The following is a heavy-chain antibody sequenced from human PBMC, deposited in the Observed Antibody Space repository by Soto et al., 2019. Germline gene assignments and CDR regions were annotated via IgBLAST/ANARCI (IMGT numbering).Heavy chain of an antibody. Sequence: GGSLGLSCAASGFTFSSYAMHWVRQAPGKGLEWVAVISYDGSNKYYADSVKGRFTISRDNSKNTLYLQMNSLRAEDTAVYYCARASRGGLRLGELAFDYWGQGTLVTVSS. CDR1: GFTFSSYA. CDR2: ISYDGSNK. CDR3: ARASRGGLRLGELAFDY. D-gene: IGHD3-16*01. J-gene: IGHJ4*02. V-gene: IGHV3-30-3*01.